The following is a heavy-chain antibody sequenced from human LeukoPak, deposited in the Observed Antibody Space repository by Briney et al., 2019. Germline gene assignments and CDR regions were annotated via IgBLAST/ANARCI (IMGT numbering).Heavy chain of an antibody. Sequence: TGGSLRLSCAASGFTFSSYAMHWVRQAPGKGLEWVAVIYSGGTTYYADSVKGRFTISRDNSKNTLYLQMNTLRAEDTAVYYCARDSDILASDAFDIWGQGTMVTVSS. CDR2: IYSGGTT. D-gene: IGHD3-9*01. CDR1: GFTFSSYA. CDR3: ARDSDILASDAFDI. J-gene: IGHJ3*02. V-gene: IGHV3-66*01.